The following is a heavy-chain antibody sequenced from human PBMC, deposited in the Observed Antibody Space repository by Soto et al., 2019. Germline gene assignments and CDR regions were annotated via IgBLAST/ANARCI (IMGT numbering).Heavy chain of an antibody. Sequence: QVQLVQSGAEVKKPGSSVKVSCKASGGTFSSYAISWVRQAPGQGLEWMGGIIPIFGTANYAQKFQGRVTITADESTSTAYMELSSLRSEDTAVYYCAREDIVVVVAATTAGWFDPWGQGTLVTVSS. CDR3: AREDIVVVVAATTAGWFDP. J-gene: IGHJ5*02. D-gene: IGHD2-15*01. V-gene: IGHV1-69*01. CDR2: IIPIFGTA. CDR1: GGTFSSYA.